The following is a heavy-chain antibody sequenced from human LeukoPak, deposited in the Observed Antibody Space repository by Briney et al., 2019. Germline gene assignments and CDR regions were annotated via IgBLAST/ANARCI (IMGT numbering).Heavy chain of an antibody. CDR2: ITPSGGST. Sequence: ASVKVSCKASGYTFTSYYMHWVRQAPGQGLEWMGIITPSGGSTSYAQKFQGRVTMTRDMSTSTVYMELSSLRSEDTAVYYCASNVAVTATDAFGIWGQGTMVTVSS. CDR3: ASNVAVTATDAFGI. D-gene: IGHD2-21*02. CDR1: GYTFTSYY. J-gene: IGHJ3*02. V-gene: IGHV1-46*01.